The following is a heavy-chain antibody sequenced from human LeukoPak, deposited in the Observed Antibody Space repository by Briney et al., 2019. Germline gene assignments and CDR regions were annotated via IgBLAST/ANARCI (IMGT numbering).Heavy chain of an antibody. CDR2: IYYSGST. CDR3: ARLNWGYGFWRGYYDDY. D-gene: IGHD3-3*01. V-gene: IGHV4-39*01. Sequence: SETLSLTCTVSGGSISSSSYYWGWIRQPPGKGLEWIGSIYYSGSTYYNPSLKSRVTISVDTSKNQFSLKLSSVTAADTAVYYLARLNWGYGFWRGYYDDYWGQGTLVTVSS. CDR1: GGSISSSSYY. J-gene: IGHJ4*02.